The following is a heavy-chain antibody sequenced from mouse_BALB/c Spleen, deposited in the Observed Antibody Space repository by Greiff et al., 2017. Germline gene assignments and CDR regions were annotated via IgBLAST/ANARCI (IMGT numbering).Heavy chain of an antibody. CDR2: INPSNGRT. D-gene: IGHD2-3*01. CDR3: ARGAYDGYGAY. Sequence: QVQLQQPGAELVKPGASVKLSCKASGYTFTSYWMHWVKQRPGQGLEWIGEINPSNGRTNYNEKFKSKATLTVDKSSSTAYMQLSSLTSEDSAVYYCARGAYDGYGAYWGQGTLVTVSA. CDR1: GYTFTSYW. V-gene: IGHV1S81*02. J-gene: IGHJ3*01.